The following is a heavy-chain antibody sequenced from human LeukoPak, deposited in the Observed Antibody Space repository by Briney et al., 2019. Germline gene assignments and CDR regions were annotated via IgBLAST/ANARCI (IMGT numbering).Heavy chain of an antibody. V-gene: IGHV3-30-3*01. D-gene: IGHD3-10*01. CDR2: ISYDGSNK. J-gene: IGHJ4*02. CDR3: AMVRGEFDY. CDR1: GFTFSSYA. Sequence: QPGGSLRLSCAASGFTFSSYAMHWVRQAPGKGLEWVAVISYDGSNKYYADSVKGRFTISRDNAKNSLYLQMNSLRAEDTAVYYCAMVRGEFDYWGQGTLVTVSS.